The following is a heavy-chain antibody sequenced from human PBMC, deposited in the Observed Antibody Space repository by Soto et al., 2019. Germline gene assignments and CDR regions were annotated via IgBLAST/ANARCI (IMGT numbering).Heavy chain of an antibody. V-gene: IGHV3-7*03. D-gene: IGHD7-27*01. CDR3: VRELGLAY. CDR1: GFTLSNYW. CDR2: INKDGSQK. Sequence: GGSLRLSCAASGFTLSNYWMTWVRQAPGKGLEWVANINKDGSQKNYVDSVKGRFTIARDNGQNSLSLQINSLRVEDTAVYYCVRELGLAYWGQGDGGTVSS. J-gene: IGHJ4*02.